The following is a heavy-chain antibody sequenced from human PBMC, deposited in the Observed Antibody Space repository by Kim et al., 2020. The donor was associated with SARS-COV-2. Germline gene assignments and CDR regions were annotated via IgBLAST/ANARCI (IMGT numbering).Heavy chain of an antibody. D-gene: IGHD3-22*01. J-gene: IGHJ4*02. V-gene: IGHV1-18*01. CDR2: ISAYNGNT. Sequence: ASVKVSCKASGYTFTSYGISWVRQAPGQGLEWMGWISAYNGNTNYAQKFQGRVTMSTDTSTTTAYMDLRSLRSDDTAVYYCARIPNYYHSNGYYAQGTYYLDYWGQGTLVTVSS. CDR3: ARIPNYYHSNGYYAQGTYYLDY. CDR1: GYTFTSYG.